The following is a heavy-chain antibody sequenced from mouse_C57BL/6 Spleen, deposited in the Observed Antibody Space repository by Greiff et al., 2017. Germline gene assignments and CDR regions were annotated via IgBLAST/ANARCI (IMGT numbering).Heavy chain of an antibody. CDR2: IWSDGST. CDR1: GFSLTSYG. D-gene: IGHD2-1*01. V-gene: IGHV2-6-1*01. Sequence: QVHVKQSGPGLVAPSQSLSITCTVSGFSLTSYGVHWVRQPPGKGLEWLVVIWSDGSTTYNSALKSRLSISKDNSKSQVFLKMNSLQTDDTAMYYCARQYGNYVTSPYAMDYWGQGTSVTVSS. CDR3: ARQYGNYVTSPYAMDY. J-gene: IGHJ4*01.